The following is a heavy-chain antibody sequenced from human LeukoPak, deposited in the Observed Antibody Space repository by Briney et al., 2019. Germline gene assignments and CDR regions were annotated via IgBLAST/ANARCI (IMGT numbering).Heavy chain of an antibody. CDR2: ISSSSSYI. CDR1: GFTFSSYS. CDR3: ARDVLTYYYDSSGLFDY. Sequence: GGSLRLSCAASGFTFSSYSMNWVRQAPGKGLEWVSSISSSSSYIYYADSVKGRFTISRDNAKNSLYLQMNSLRAEDTAVYYCARDVLTYYYDSSGLFDYWGQGTLVTVSS. V-gene: IGHV3-21*01. J-gene: IGHJ4*02. D-gene: IGHD3-22*01.